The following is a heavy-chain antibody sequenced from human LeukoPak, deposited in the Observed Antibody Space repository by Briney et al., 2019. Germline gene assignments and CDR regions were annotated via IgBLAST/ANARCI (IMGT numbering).Heavy chain of an antibody. CDR2: VSGSGGST. CDR3: AKLTQPSAY. D-gene: IGHD3-9*01. Sequence: PAGSLTLSCATSGFTFANYLMSWVRQTPGQGLDLVSSVSGSGGSTYYADSVKGRFTISRDNSKNTVYLQMSSLSAEDTAVYYCAKLTQPSAYWGQGTLVTVSS. CDR1: GFTFANYL. V-gene: IGHV3-23*01. J-gene: IGHJ4*02.